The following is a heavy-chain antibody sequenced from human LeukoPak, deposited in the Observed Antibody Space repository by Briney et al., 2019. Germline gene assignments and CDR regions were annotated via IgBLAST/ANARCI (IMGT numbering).Heavy chain of an antibody. D-gene: IGHD3-22*01. V-gene: IGHV3-66*01. CDR3: ARDAFPEGVVVITYYYYYGMDV. CDR1: GFTVSSNY. CDR2: IYSGGST. Sequence: GGSLRLSCAASGFTVSSNYMSWVRQAPGKGLEWVSVIYSGGSTYYADSVKGRFTISRDNAKNSLYLQMNSLRAEDTAVYYCARDAFPEGVVVITYYYYYGMDVWGQGTTVTVSS. J-gene: IGHJ6*02.